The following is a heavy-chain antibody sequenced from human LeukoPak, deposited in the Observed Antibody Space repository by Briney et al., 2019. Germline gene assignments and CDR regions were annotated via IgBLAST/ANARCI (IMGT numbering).Heavy chain of an antibody. D-gene: IGHD2-2*01. CDR2: IYYSGST. Sequence: SETLSLTCTVSGGSISSSSYYWGWIRQPPGKGLEWIGSIYYSGSTYYNPSLKSRVTISVDTSKNQFSLKLSSVTAADTAVYYCARLTIVVVPAANGGHYYFDYWGQGTLVTVSS. J-gene: IGHJ4*02. CDR1: GGSISSSSYY. V-gene: IGHV4-39*01. CDR3: ARLTIVVVPAANGGHYYFDY.